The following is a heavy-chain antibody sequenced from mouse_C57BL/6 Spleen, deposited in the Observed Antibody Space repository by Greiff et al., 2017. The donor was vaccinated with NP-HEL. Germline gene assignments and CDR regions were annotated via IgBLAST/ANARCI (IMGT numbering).Heavy chain of an antibody. CDR1: GYAFSSSW. CDR2: IYPGDGDT. Sequence: LEESGPELVKPGASVKISCKASGYAFSSSWMNWVKQRPGKGLEWIGRIYPGDGDTNYNGKCKGKATLTADKSSSTAYLQLSSLTSVDSAVYFCARYYGSSAYWYFDVWGTGTTVTVSS. CDR3: ARYYGSSAYWYFDV. V-gene: IGHV1-82*01. J-gene: IGHJ1*03. D-gene: IGHD1-1*01.